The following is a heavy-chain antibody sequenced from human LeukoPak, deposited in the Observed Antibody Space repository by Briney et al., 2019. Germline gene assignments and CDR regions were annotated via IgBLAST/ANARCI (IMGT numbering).Heavy chain of an antibody. CDR2: INQSGTT. D-gene: IGHD4-23*01. CDR3: ARGPSHGGKYRGFFDH. J-gene: IGHJ4*02. V-gene: IGHV4-34*01. Sequence: SETLSLTCAVYGEPFSGYYWSWIRHPPGKGLEWIGEINQSGTTNYSPSLKSRVSTSVDPSKNQFSLRLNSVNAADTAVYFCARGPSHGGKYRGFFDHWGQGTLVTVSS. CDR1: GEPFSGYY.